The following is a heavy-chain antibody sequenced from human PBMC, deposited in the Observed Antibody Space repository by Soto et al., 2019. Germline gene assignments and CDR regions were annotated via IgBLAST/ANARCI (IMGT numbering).Heavy chain of an antibody. D-gene: IGHD4-17*01. CDR2: IRSKANSYAT. J-gene: IGHJ6*02. Sequence: EVQLVESGGGLVQPGGSLKLSCAASGFTFSGSAMHWVRQASGKGLEWVGRIRSKANSYATAYAASVKGRFTISRDDSKNTAYLQMNSLKTEDTAVYYCTRLGTVTTSSFLGGDYYYGMDVWGQGTTVTVSS. CDR3: TRLGTVTTSSFLGGDYYYGMDV. CDR1: GFTFSGSA. V-gene: IGHV3-73*02.